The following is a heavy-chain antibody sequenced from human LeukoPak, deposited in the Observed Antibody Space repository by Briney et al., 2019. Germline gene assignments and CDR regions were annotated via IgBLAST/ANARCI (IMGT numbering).Heavy chain of an antibody. CDR3: ARGGYPGPTKATFRGYSYGHIPWYFDY. CDR1: GGSISSSSYY. D-gene: IGHD5-18*01. CDR2: IYHSGST. V-gene: IGHV4-39*07. Sequence: PSETLSLTCTVSGGSISSSSYYWGWIRQPPGKGLEWIGSIYHSGSTYYNPSLKSRVTISVDTSKNQFSLKLSSVTAADTAVYYCARGGYPGPTKATFRGYSYGHIPWYFDYWGQGTLVTVSS. J-gene: IGHJ4*02.